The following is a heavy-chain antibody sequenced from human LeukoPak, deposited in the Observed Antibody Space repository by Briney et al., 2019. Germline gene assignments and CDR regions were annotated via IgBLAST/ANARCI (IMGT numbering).Heavy chain of an antibody. D-gene: IGHD3-3*01. J-gene: IGHJ5*02. CDR3: AKGEKRVFFGEAIVRQKYNWFDP. CDR2: ISYDGSKK. CDR1: GFTFNNYS. V-gene: IGHV3-30*18. Sequence: GRSLRLSCAAPGFTFNNYSMHCVRQAPGKGLEWVAVISYDGSKKYYADSVKGRFTISRDKSKNTVHLQMNSLRTEDTAVYYCAKGEKRVFFGEAIVRQKYNWFDPWGQGTLLTVSS.